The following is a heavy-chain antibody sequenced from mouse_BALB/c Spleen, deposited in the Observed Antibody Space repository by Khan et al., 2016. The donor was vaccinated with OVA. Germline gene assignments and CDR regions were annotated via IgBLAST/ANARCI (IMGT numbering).Heavy chain of an antibody. V-gene: IGHV3-2*02. CDR1: GYSITSDYV. CDR2: ISYSGST. Sequence: VQLKESGPGLVKPSQSLSLTCTVTGYSITSDYVRNWLRQLPGNKLERMGYISYSGSTSYNPPLSSRTSITRDTSKNQFFQKYDSVTTEYAATYYCAKSIMANWGQGTTLTVSS. J-gene: IGHJ2*01. CDR3: AKSIMAN.